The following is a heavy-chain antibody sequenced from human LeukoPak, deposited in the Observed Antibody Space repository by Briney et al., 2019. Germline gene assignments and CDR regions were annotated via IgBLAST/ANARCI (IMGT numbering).Heavy chain of an antibody. Sequence: ASVKVSCKASGYIFSNYGITWVRQAPGQGLEWMAISEYNGNTKYTQKFQGRVTMTTDISTDTAYMELRGLRSDDTAVYYCARDRIVSTGAFDIWGPGTLVTVPS. CDR3: ARDRIVSTGAFDI. CDR1: GYIFSNYG. J-gene: IGHJ3*02. V-gene: IGHV1-18*01. CDR2: SEYNGNT. D-gene: IGHD5/OR15-5a*01.